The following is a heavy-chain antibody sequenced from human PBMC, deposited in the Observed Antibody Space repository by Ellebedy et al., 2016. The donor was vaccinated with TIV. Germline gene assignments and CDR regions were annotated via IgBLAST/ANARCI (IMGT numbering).Heavy chain of an antibody. V-gene: IGHV3-7*01. J-gene: IGHJ4*02. Sequence: GESLKISCAVSGFTFSTSWMSWVRQAPGQGLEWVANMNGDGNERYYVDSVEGRFTISRDNTRNSLYLQMNSLRADGTAVYYCTKDGSGTMNFWGQGTLVTVSS. CDR3: TKDGSGTMNF. CDR2: MNGDGNER. CDR1: GFTFSTSW. D-gene: IGHD1-1*01.